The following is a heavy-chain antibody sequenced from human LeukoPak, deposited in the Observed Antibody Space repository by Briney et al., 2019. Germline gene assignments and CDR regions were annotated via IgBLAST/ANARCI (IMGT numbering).Heavy chain of an antibody. CDR3: ARGRRWFGESEGRPYYFDY. V-gene: IGHV1-2*02. J-gene: IGHJ4*02. D-gene: IGHD3-10*01. Sequence: GASVKVSCKAARYTFTGYYMHWGRQAPGQGLEWMGWTNPNSGGTKYAQKFQGRVTMTRDTSISTAYMELSRLRSDDTAVYYCARGRRWFGESEGRPYYFDYWGQGTLVTVSS. CDR1: RYTFTGYY. CDR2: TNPNSGGT.